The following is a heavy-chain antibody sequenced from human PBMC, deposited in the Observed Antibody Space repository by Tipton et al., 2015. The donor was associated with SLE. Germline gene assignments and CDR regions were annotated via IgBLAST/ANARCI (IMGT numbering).Heavy chain of an antibody. J-gene: IGHJ4*02. Sequence: TLSLTCTVSGGSVSSGSYYWSWIRQPPGKGLEWIGEINHSGSTNYNPSLKSRVTISVDTSKNQFSLKLSSVTAADTAVYYCARGIGWLSLDYWGQGTLVTVSS. CDR3: ARGIGWLSLDY. CDR1: GGSVSSGSYY. D-gene: IGHD6-25*01. V-gene: IGHV4-39*07. CDR2: INHSGST.